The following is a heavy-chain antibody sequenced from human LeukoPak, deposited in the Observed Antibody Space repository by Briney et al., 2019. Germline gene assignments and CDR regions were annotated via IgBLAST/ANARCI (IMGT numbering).Heavy chain of an antibody. V-gene: IGHV3-23*01. CDR3: AKGQSTIATRSFDP. CDR1: GFTFSTYG. Sequence: GGSLRLSCAASGFTFSTYGMNWVRQAPGKGLEWVSTISTNSANTYYTDSVKGRFTISRDNSKDTLFMQMNSLRAEDTAVYYCAKGQSTIATRSFDPWGQGTLVTVSS. J-gene: IGHJ5*02. CDR2: ISTNSANT. D-gene: IGHD6-6*01.